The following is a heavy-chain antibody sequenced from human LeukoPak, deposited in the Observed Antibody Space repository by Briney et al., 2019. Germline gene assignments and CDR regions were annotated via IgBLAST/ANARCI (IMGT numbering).Heavy chain of an antibody. J-gene: IGHJ3*02. CDR3: ATLGRPARAWGDAVDM. Sequence: ASVKVSCKASGGTFSNYAISWVRQAPGQGLEWMGLVNPSAGSTTYAHKFQGRVSMTRDLSTSTVYMELSSLRSDDTAVYYCATLGRPARAWGDAVDMWGQGTMVTVSS. V-gene: IGHV1-46*01. D-gene: IGHD6-6*01. CDR2: VNPSAGST. CDR1: GGTFSNYA.